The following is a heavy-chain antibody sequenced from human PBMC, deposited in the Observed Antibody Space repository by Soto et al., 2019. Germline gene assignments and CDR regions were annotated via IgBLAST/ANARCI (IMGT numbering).Heavy chain of an antibody. CDR1: GGSFSGYY. CDR2: INHSGST. Sequence: SETLSLTCAVYGGSFSGYYWSWIRQPPEKGLEWIGEINHSGSTNYNPSLKSRVTISVDTSKNQFSLKLSSVTAADTAVYYCARGRIILPDGSGLYYYYYYMDGWGKGTTVTVSS. V-gene: IGHV4-34*01. J-gene: IGHJ6*03. D-gene: IGHD3-10*01. CDR3: ARGRIILPDGSGLYYYYYYMDG.